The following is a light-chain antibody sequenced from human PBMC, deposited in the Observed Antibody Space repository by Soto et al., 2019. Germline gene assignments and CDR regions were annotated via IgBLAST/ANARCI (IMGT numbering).Light chain of an antibody. V-gene: IGKV3-15*01. J-gene: IGKJ2*01. CDR1: QSVGSD. Sequence: EIVMTQSPATLSVSPGERATLSCRASQSVGSDLAWYQQEPGQAPRLLIYGASTRATGIPARFSASGSGTEFTLTISSLQSDDFAVYCCQQYNRWPLTFGQGTKLEIK. CDR3: QQYNRWPLT. CDR2: GAS.